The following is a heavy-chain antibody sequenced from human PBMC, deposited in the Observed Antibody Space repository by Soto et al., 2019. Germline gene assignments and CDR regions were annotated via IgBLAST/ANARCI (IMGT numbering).Heavy chain of an antibody. CDR3: ARGGAIVVVVAAVFDP. J-gene: IGHJ5*02. CDR2: INSDGSTT. V-gene: IGHV3-74*01. Sequence: ASVKVSCAASGFTFSSYWMHWVRQAPGKGLVWVSRINSDGSTTSYADSVKGRFTISRDNAKNTPYLQMNSLRAEDTAGYYCARGGAIVVVVAAVFDPWGQGTLVTVSS. D-gene: IGHD2-15*01. CDR1: GFTFSSYW.